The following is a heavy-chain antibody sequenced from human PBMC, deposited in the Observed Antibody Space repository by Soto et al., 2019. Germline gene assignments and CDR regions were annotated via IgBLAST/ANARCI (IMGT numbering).Heavy chain of an antibody. D-gene: IGHD6-13*01. V-gene: IGHV4-39*01. CDR1: GGPTSGSYYY. Sequence: PSETLSLTCAVSGGPTSGSYYYWGWPRQSPGKGPEWIGSVFYTGFTSYNPSLESRVSVSVDTSKNQFSLKVSGVSAADTAVYYCARRGSSWYNYFDYWGQGTLVTVSS. J-gene: IGHJ4*02. CDR3: ARRGSSWYNYFDY. CDR2: VFYTGFT.